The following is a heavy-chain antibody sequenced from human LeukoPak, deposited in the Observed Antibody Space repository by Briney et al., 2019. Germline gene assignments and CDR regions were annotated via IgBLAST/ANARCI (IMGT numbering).Heavy chain of an antibody. CDR2: IYHSGST. V-gene: IGHV4-4*02. Sequence: SGTLSLTCAVSGGSISSSNWWSWVRQPPGKGLEWIGEIYHSGSTNYNPSLKSRVTISVDKSKNQFSLKLSSVTAADTAVYYCARGYRYCSGGSCYRPIDYWGQGTLVTVSS. J-gene: IGHJ4*02. D-gene: IGHD2-15*01. CDR3: ARGYRYCSGGSCYRPIDY. CDR1: GGSISSSNW.